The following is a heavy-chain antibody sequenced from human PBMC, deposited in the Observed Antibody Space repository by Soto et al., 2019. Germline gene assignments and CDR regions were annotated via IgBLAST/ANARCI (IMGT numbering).Heavy chain of an antibody. Sequence: PSETLSLTCSVSGGSVSNKTYYWSWIRQPPGKRLEWIGYVYYSGTTNYNPSLKSRVTISVDLSKNQFSLRLSSVSTADTALYYCARTTAVPNTLRSRYFFDYWGQGTLVTVSS. CDR1: GGSVSNKTYY. CDR3: ARTTAVPNTLRSRYFFDY. V-gene: IGHV4-61*01. CDR2: VYYSGTT. D-gene: IGHD4-17*01. J-gene: IGHJ4*02.